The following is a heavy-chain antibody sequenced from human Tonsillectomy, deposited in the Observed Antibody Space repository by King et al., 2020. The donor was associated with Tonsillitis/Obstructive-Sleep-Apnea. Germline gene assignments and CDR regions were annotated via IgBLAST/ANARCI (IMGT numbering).Heavy chain of an antibody. CDR1: GGSISSRNYY. V-gene: IGHV4-39*01. D-gene: IGHD2-2*01. Sequence: QLQESGPGLVKPSETLSLTCTVSGGSISSRNYYGGWIRQPPGKGLEWIGTIYYSGSTYYNPSLKSRVTIFVDTSKNQFSLKLSSVTAADTAVYYCARDSIDIVVVPAAKWGQGTLVTVSS. CDR2: IYYSGST. J-gene: IGHJ4*02. CDR3: ARDSIDIVVVPAAK.